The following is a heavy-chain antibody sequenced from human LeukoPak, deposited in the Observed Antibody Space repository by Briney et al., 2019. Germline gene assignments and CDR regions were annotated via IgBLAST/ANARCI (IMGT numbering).Heavy chain of an antibody. CDR2: IYTSGST. J-gene: IGHJ3*01. CDR1: GGSISSDNYY. CDR3: ARVSVRAFGEVIKNRSAFDL. Sequence: SETLSLTCTVSGGSISSDNYYWSWIRQPAGKGLEWIGRIYTSGSTNYNPPLKSRVTISVDTSKNQFSLKLSSVTAADTAVYYCARVSVRAFGEVIKNRSAFDLWGQGTMVTVSS. V-gene: IGHV4-61*02. D-gene: IGHD3-16*02.